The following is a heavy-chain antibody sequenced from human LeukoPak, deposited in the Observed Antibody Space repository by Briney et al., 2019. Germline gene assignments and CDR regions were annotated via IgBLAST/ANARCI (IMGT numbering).Heavy chain of an antibody. D-gene: IGHD6-13*01. CDR2: ISSSGSTI. CDR3: ARDYSSSWYQNAFDI. V-gene: IGHV3-48*03. J-gene: IGHJ3*02. CDR1: GFTFSSYE. Sequence: PGGSLRLSCAASGFTFSSYEMNWVRQAPGKGLEWVSYISSSGSTIYYADSVKGRFTISRDNAKNSLYLQMNSLRAEDTAVYYCARDYSSSWYQNAFDIWGQGTMVTVSS.